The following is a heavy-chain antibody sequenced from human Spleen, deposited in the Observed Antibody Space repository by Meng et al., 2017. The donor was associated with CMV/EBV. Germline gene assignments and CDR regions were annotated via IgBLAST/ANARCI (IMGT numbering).Heavy chain of an antibody. V-gene: IGHV4-34*01. D-gene: IGHD2-2*01. J-gene: IGHJ6*02. Sequence: SETLSLTCTVSGGSISNYYWSWIRQPPGKGLEWIGEINHSGSTIYNPSLKSQATISVDTSKNQFSLKLSSVTAADTAVYYCAGTKVVPAAIRVHYGMDVWGQGTTVTVSS. CDR2: INHSGST. CDR1: GGSISNYY. CDR3: AGTKVVPAAIRVHYGMDV.